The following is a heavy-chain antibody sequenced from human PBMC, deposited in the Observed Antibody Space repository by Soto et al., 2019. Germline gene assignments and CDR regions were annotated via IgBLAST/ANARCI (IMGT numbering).Heavy chain of an antibody. J-gene: IGHJ6*02. CDR1: GFTFSNAW. V-gene: IGHV3-15*07. CDR2: IKSKTDGGTT. CDR3: TTAHYYYYYGMDV. Sequence: EVQLVESGGGLVKPGGSLRLSCAASGFTFSNAWMNWVRQAPGKGLEWVGRIKSKTDGGTTDYAAPVKGRFTISRDDSKNTLNLQMNSLKTEDTAVYYCTTAHYYYYYGMDVWGQGTTVTVSS.